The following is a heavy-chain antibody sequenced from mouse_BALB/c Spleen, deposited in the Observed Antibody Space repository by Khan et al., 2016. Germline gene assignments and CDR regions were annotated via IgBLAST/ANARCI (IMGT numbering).Heavy chain of an antibody. Sequence: QVQLKESGPGLEAPAQSLSITCTVSGFSLTSYGIHWVRQPPGKGLEWLGIIWAGGGTHNNSALMSRLCTSKDTSKSRVLLKINSRNTDDTAMYCCARDSGSGLYYFDYVGQGTTLTVSS. CDR3: ARDSGSGLYYFDY. J-gene: IGHJ2*01. CDR2: IWAGGGT. D-gene: IGHD1-3*01. CDR1: GFSLTSYG. V-gene: IGHV2-9*02.